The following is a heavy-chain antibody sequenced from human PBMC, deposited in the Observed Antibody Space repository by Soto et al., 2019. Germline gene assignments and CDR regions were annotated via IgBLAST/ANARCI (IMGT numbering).Heavy chain of an antibody. D-gene: IGHD1-1*01. J-gene: IGHJ3*02. CDR1: GYTFTGYY. V-gene: IGHV1-2*04. CDR3: AREKDNWNDGAFDI. Sequence: GASVKVSCKASGYTFTGYYMHWVRQAPGQGLEWMGWINPNSGGTNYAQKFQGWVTMTRDTSISTAYMELSRLRSDDTAVYYCAREKDNWNDGAFDIWGQGTMVTVSS. CDR2: INPNSGGT.